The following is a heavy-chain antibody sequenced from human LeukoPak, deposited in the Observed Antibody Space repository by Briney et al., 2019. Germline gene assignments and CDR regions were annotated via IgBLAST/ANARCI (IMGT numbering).Heavy chain of an antibody. CDR1: GFTFDDYA. J-gene: IGHJ4*02. D-gene: IGHD2-2*01. CDR3: AKAGTYQLLAHFDY. CDR2: ISWNSGSI. Sequence: SGRSLRLSCAASGFTFDDYAMHWVRQAPGEGLEWVSGISWNSGSIGYADSVKGRFTISRDNAKNSLYLQMNSLRAEDMALYYCAKAGTYQLLAHFDYWGQGTLVTVSS. V-gene: IGHV3-9*03.